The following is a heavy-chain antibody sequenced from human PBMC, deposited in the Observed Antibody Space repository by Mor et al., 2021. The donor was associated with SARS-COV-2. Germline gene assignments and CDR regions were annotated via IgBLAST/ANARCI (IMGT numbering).Heavy chain of an antibody. J-gene: IGHJ4*03. V-gene: IGHV3-30-3*01. Sequence: GKGLEWVAVISYDGSNKYYADSVKGRFTISRDNSKNTLYLQMNSLRAEDTAVYYCARDGADYGDY. D-gene: IGHD4-17*01. CDR3: ARDGADYGDY. CDR2: ISYDGSNK.